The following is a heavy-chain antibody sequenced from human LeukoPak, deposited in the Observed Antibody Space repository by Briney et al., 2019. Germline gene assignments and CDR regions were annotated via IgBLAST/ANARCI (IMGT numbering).Heavy chain of an antibody. CDR3: AMEVGMATISYFDY. CDR2: IIPIFGTA. D-gene: IGHD5-24*01. Sequence: SVKVSCKASGGTFSSYAISWVRQAPGQGLEWMGGIIPIFGTANYAQKFQGRVTITADESTSTAYMGLSSLRSEDTAVYYCAMEVGMATISYFDYWGQGTLVPVSS. CDR1: GGTFSSYA. V-gene: IGHV1-69*13. J-gene: IGHJ4*02.